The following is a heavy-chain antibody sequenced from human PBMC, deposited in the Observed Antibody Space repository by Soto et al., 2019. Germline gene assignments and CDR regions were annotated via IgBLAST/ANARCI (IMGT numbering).Heavy chain of an antibody. CDR1: GITFNTYA. V-gene: IGHV3-23*01. CDR3: ASSSWGGSGSYYNGVY. J-gene: IGHJ4*02. D-gene: IGHD3-10*01. Sequence: EVQLLESGGGLVQPGGSLRLSCAASGITFNTYAMTWVRQTPGKGLEWVSAMSASGGSTYYADSVKGRFTISRDNSKNTLYLQMNSLRVEDTGVYYCASSSWGGSGSYYNGVYWGQGTLVTVSS. CDR2: MSASGGST.